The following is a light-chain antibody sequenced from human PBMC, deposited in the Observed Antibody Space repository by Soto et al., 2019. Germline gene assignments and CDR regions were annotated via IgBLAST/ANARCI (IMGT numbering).Light chain of an antibody. CDR2: KAS. J-gene: IGKJ3*01. CDR3: QHFYDYPLS. CDR1: QSVSGW. Sequence: DIQMTQSPSTLSASVGDTVTVTCRASQSVSGWLAWYQQKPGEAPKLLIYKASTLKSGVPSRFSGSGSGTEITLTISSLQPDDFATYFCQHFYDYPLSFGPGT. V-gene: IGKV1-5*03.